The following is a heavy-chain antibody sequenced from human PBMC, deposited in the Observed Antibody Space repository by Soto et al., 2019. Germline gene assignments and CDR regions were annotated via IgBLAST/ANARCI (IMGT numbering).Heavy chain of an antibody. D-gene: IGHD3-22*01. J-gene: IGHJ4*02. V-gene: IGHV3-21*01. CDR2: ISSSSSYI. CDR1: GFTFSSYS. Sequence: GGSLRLSCAASGFTFSSYSMNWVRQAPGKGLEWVSSISSSSSYIYYADSVKGRFTISRDNAKNSLYLQMNSLRAEDTAVYYCARVPGYYDSSGYYPNWGQGTLVTVSS. CDR3: ARVPGYYDSSGYYPN.